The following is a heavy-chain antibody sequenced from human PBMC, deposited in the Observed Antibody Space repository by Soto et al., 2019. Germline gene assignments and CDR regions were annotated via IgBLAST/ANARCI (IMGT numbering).Heavy chain of an antibody. J-gene: IGHJ4*02. CDR2: IYHSGST. CDR3: ARVSSSVMLRGVIIN. Sequence: QVQLQESGPGLVKPSGTLSLTCAVSGASISSSNWWSWVRQPPGKGLEWIGEIYHSGSTNYNPSLKCRVTISVDKSKNQFSLKLSSVTAADTALYYCARVSSSVMLRGVIINWGQGTLVTVSS. D-gene: IGHD3-10*01. CDR1: GASISSSNW. V-gene: IGHV4-4*02.